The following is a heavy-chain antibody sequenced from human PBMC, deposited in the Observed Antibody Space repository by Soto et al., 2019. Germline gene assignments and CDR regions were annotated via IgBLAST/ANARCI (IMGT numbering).Heavy chain of an antibody. CDR2: IIPILGIA. CDR1: GGTFSSYT. J-gene: IGHJ4*02. CDR3: ARDDGIAYCGGDCYA. D-gene: IGHD2-21*02. Sequence: QVQLVQSGAEVKKPGSSVKVSCKASGGTFSSYTISWVRQAPGQGLEWMGRIIPILGIANYAQKFQCRVTITADKTTSTAYMELSSLRSDDAAVYYCARDDGIAYCGGDCYAWGQGTLVTVSS. V-gene: IGHV1-69*02.